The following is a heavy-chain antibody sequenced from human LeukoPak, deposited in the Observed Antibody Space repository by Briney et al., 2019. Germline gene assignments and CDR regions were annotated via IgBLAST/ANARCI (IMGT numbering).Heavy chain of an antibody. D-gene: IGHD3-22*01. CDR1: GYTVTSYY. V-gene: IGHV1-46*01. J-gene: IGHJ4*02. Sequence: ATVKVSCKASGYTVTSYYMHWVRQAPGQGLEWMAILNPSGGSTSYAQKFQGRVTMTRDTSTSTVYMELSSLRSEDTAVYYCARADITMTVDYWGQGTLVTVSS. CDR3: ARADITMTVDY. CDR2: LNPSGGST.